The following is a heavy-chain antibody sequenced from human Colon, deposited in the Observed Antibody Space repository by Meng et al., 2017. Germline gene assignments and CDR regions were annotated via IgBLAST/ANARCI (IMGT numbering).Heavy chain of an antibody. J-gene: IGHJ6*02. V-gene: IGHV4-4*07. Sequence: SETLSLTCTVSGGLITSYYWSWFRQPAGKGLEWIGRIYSGGHINYNPSLQSRVTMSIDTSRTQFSLKVDSVTAADAAVYYCARGWGGSSNVWGQGTSVTVSS. CDR3: ARGWGGSSNV. D-gene: IGHD1-26*01. CDR2: IYSGGHI. CDR1: GGLITSYY.